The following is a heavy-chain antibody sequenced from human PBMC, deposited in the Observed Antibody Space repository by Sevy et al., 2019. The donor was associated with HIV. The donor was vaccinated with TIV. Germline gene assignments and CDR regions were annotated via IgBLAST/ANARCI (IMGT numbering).Heavy chain of an antibody. CDR3: ARDPAIDYGDYTPPPEYYFDY. D-gene: IGHD4-17*01. CDR2: ISYDGSNK. Sequence: GGSLRLSCAASGFTFSSYAMHWVRQAPGKGLEWVAVISYDGSNKYYADSVKGRFTISRDNSKNTLYLQMNSLRAEDTAVYYCARDPAIDYGDYTPPPEYYFDYWGQGTLVTVSS. V-gene: IGHV3-30-3*01. J-gene: IGHJ4*02. CDR1: GFTFSSYA.